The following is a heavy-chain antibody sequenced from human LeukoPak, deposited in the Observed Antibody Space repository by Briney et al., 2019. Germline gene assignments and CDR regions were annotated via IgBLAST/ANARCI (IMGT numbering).Heavy chain of an antibody. CDR3: AKSTTIFGVVKNAFDI. CDR1: GFTFNNYA. V-gene: IGHV3-23*01. Sequence: GSLRLSCAASGFTFNNYAMSWVRQAPGKGLEWFSAISGSGGSTYYADSVKGRFTISRDNSKNTLYLQMNSLRAEDTAVYYCAKSTTIFGVVKNAFDIWGQGTMDTVSS. J-gene: IGHJ3*02. CDR2: ISGSGGST. D-gene: IGHD3-3*01.